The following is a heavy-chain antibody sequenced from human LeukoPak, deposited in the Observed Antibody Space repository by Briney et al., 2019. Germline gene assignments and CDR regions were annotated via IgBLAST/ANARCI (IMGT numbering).Heavy chain of an antibody. CDR2: ISAYNGNT. Sequence: ASVKVSCKASGYTITSYGIGWVRQAPGQGLEWMGWISAYNGNTNHAQKLQGRVTMTTDTSTSTAYMELRSLRSDDTAVYYCARVSPQQLFFDYWGQGTLVTVSS. D-gene: IGHD6-13*01. J-gene: IGHJ4*02. V-gene: IGHV1-18*01. CDR3: ARVSPQQLFFDY. CDR1: GYTITSYG.